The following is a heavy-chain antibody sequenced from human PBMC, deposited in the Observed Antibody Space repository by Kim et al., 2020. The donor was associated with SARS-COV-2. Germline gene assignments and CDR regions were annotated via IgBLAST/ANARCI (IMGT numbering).Heavy chain of an antibody. CDR1: GYSISSGYY. D-gene: IGHD3-22*01. Sequence: SETLSLTCTVSGYSISSGYYWGWIRQPPGKGLEWIGSIYHSGRTYYNPSLKSRVTISVDTSKNQFSLKLSSVTAADTAVYYCAGSSGYSLIHFDYWGQGTLVTVSS. J-gene: IGHJ4*02. CDR3: AGSSGYSLIHFDY. CDR2: IYHSGRT. V-gene: IGHV4-38-2*02.